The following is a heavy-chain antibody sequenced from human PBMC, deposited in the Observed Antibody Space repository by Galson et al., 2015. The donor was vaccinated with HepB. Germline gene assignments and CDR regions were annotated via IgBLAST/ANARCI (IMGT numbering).Heavy chain of an antibody. CDR3: ARDGPGHCTNGVCYINYYYGMDV. J-gene: IGHJ6*02. Sequence: SVKVSCKASGYTFTSYYMHWVRQAPGQGLEWMGIINPSGGSTSYAQKFQGRVTMTRDTSTSTVYMELSSLRSEDTAVYYCARDGPGHCTNGVCYINYYYGMDVWGQGTTVTVSS. D-gene: IGHD2-8*01. CDR1: GYTFTSYY. V-gene: IGHV1-46*01. CDR2: INPSGGST.